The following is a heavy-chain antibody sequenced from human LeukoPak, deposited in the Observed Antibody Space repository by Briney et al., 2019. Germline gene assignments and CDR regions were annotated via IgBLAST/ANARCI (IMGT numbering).Heavy chain of an antibody. CDR3: ARDRGCSYPFDY. CDR2: ISSSGSTI. Sequence: PGGSLRLSCAASGFTFSSYEMNWVRQAPGKGLEWVSYISSSGSTIYYADSVKGRFTISRDNAKNSLYLQMNSLRAGDTAVYYCARDRGCSYPFDYWGQGTLVTVSS. CDR1: GFTFSSYE. D-gene: IGHD5-18*01. V-gene: IGHV3-48*03. J-gene: IGHJ4*02.